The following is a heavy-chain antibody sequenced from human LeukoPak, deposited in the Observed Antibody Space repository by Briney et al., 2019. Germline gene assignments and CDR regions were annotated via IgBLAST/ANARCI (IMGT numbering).Heavy chain of an antibody. CDR1: GGSISSSSYY. J-gene: IGHJ4*02. V-gene: IGHV4-39*07. D-gene: IGHD5-18*01. Sequence: SETLSLTCTVSGGSISSSSYYWGWIRQPPGKGLEWIGSTYYSGSTYYNPSLKSRVTISVDTSKNQFSLKLSSVTAADTAVYYCARERDTAMALAFDYWGQGTLVTVSS. CDR2: TYYSGST. CDR3: ARERDTAMALAFDY.